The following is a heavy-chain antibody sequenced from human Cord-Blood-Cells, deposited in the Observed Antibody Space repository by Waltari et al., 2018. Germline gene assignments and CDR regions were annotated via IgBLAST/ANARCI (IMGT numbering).Heavy chain of an antibody. V-gene: IGHV3-21*01. CDR1: GFTFSSYS. CDR3: ARDYYGSGSYYYYYYYGMDV. J-gene: IGHJ6*02. CDR2: ISSSSSYI. D-gene: IGHD3-10*01. Sequence: SGFTFSSYSMNWVRQAPGKGLEWVSSISSSSSYIYYADSVKGRFTISRDNAKNSLYLQMNSLRAEDTAVYYCARDYYGSGSYYYYYYYGMDVWGQGTTVTV.